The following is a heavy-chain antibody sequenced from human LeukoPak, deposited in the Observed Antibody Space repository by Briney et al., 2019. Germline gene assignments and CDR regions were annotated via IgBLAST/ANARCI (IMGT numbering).Heavy chain of an antibody. D-gene: IGHD4-17*01. CDR2: ICWIIGAI. V-gene: IGHV3-9*01. J-gene: IGHJ4*02. Sequence: GGSLRLSCAASGYSFDDYAMHSVRQAPRAGLGWGSGICWIIGAIGYAHSVKGRFTISRDNAKISLYLQMNSLRAEDTALYYCAKDMHDGDYFMDYSDYWGQGTLVTVSS. CDR1: GYSFDDYA. CDR3: AKDMHDGDYFMDYSDY.